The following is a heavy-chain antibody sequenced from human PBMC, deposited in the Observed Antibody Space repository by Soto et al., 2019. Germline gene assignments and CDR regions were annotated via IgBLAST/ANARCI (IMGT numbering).Heavy chain of an antibody. CDR3: ARQGNDILTGYYNTLDY. CDR2: IYYSGST. J-gene: IGHJ4*02. V-gene: IGHV4-39*01. Sequence: SETLSLTCTVSGGSMSSSSYYWGWIRQPPGKGLEWIGSIYYSGSTYYNPSLKSRVTISVDTSKNQFSLKLSSVTAADTAVYYCARQGNDILTGYYNTLDYWGQGTLVTVSS. D-gene: IGHD3-9*01. CDR1: GGSMSSSSYY.